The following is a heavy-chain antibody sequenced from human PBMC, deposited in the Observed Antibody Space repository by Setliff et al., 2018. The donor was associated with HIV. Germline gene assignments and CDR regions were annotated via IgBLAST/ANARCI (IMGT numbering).Heavy chain of an antibody. CDR3: ARDAKGGIDY. CDR1: GFTFSTYG. J-gene: IGHJ4*02. Sequence: GGSLRLSCATSGFTFSTYGMHWVRQAPGKGLEWVAFISIDGDYKYYADSVKGRFTISRSDSRNTLYLQMNSLRVEDTATYYCARDAKGGIDYWGQGTLVTVSS. V-gene: IGHV3-30*03. CDR2: ISIDGDYK. D-gene: IGHD3-16*01.